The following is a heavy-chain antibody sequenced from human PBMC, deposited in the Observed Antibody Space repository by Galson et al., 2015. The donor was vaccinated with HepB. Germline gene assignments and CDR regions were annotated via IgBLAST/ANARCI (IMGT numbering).Heavy chain of an antibody. V-gene: IGHV3-43*01. CDR3: VKDLTYYYGSGISRAYGLDV. CDR2: ISWDGVTT. CDR1: GFTFDDYT. J-gene: IGHJ6*02. Sequence: SLRLSCAASGFTFDDYTMHWVRQAPGKGLEGVSLISWDGVTTYYADSVKGRFTVSRDNSKHSLFLQMNSLRTQDTALYYCVKDLTYYYGSGISRAYGLDVWGQGTPVTVAS. D-gene: IGHD3-10*01.